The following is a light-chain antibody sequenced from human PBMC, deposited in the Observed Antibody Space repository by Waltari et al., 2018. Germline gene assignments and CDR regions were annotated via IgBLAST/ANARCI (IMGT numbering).Light chain of an antibody. V-gene: IGKV4-1*01. Sequence: DIVMTQSPDSLAVSLVERATITLKSSQSVLSSSNNKNYLAWYQHRPGQPPKLLISWSSTRESGVPDRFSGSGSGTDFTLTISSLQAEDVAVYYCQQHYGSPLTFGGGTKVEIK. CDR2: WSS. J-gene: IGKJ4*01. CDR3: QQHYGSPLT. CDR1: QSVLSSSNNKNY.